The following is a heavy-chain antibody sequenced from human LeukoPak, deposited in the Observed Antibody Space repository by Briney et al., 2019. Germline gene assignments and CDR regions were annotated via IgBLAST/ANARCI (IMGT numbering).Heavy chain of an antibody. CDR1: GGSISSYY. Sequence: PSETLSLTCTVSGGSISSYYWSWIRQPPGKGLEWIGYIYSSGSTNYNPSLKSRVTISVDTSKNQFSLKLTSVTAADTAVYYCARAPYYYDNSGYFRFDYWGQGTLVTVSS. D-gene: IGHD3-22*01. CDR3: ARAPYYYDNSGYFRFDY. CDR2: IYSSGST. V-gene: IGHV4-59*01. J-gene: IGHJ4*02.